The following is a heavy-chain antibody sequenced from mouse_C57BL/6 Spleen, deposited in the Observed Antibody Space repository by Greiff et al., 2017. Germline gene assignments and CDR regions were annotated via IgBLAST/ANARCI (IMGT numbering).Heavy chain of an antibody. CDR3: VRETHYYGSSYVGWYFDV. Sequence: EVHLVESGGGLVQPKGSLKLSCAASGFTFNTYAMHWVRQAPGKGLEWVARIRSKSSNYATYYADSVKDRFTISRDDSQSMLYLQMNNLKTEDTAMYYCVRETHYYGSSYVGWYFDVWGTGTTVTVSS. D-gene: IGHD1-1*01. CDR2: IRSKSSNYAT. J-gene: IGHJ1*03. V-gene: IGHV10-3*01. CDR1: GFTFNTYA.